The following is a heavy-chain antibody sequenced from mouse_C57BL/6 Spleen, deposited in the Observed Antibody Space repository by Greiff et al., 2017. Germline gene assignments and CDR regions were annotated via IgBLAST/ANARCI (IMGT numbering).Heavy chain of an antibody. CDR3: ARRITTVVATRDYYAMDY. CDR2: IYPGDGDT. Sequence: QVQLQQSGPELVKPGASVKISCKASGYAFSSSWMNWVKQRPGKGLEWIGRIYPGDGDTNYNGKFKGKATLTADKSSSTAYMQLSSLTSEDSAVYFCARRITTVVATRDYYAMDYWGQGTSVTVSS. CDR1: GYAFSSSW. V-gene: IGHV1-82*01. D-gene: IGHD1-1*01. J-gene: IGHJ4*01.